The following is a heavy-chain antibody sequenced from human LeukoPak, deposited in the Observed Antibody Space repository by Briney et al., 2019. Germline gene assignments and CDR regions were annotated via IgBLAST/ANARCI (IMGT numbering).Heavy chain of an antibody. CDR1: GFTFSSHW. Sequence: PGGSLRLSRAASGFTFSSHWMSWVRQAPGKGLEWVANINQAGSEKHYVDSVKGRFTISRDTAKSSLYLQMNSLRAEDTAVYYCARDGTAAGLYFDYWGQGTLVTVSS. CDR3: ARDGTAAGLYFDY. V-gene: IGHV3-7*01. CDR2: INQAGSEK. D-gene: IGHD6-13*01. J-gene: IGHJ4*02.